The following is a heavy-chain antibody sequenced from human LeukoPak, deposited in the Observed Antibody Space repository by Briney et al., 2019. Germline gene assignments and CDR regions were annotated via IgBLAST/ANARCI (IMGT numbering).Heavy chain of an antibody. CDR3: AKVGSGSYTIGPYYFDY. CDR1: GFTFDDYA. Sequence: GGSLRLSCAASGFTFDDYAMHWVRQGPGKGLEWVSGISWNSDSIGYADSVKGRSTISRDNAKNSLYLQMNSLRAEDTALYYCAKVGSGSYTIGPYYFDYWGQGTLVTVSS. CDR2: ISWNSDSI. V-gene: IGHV3-9*01. D-gene: IGHD3-10*01. J-gene: IGHJ4*02.